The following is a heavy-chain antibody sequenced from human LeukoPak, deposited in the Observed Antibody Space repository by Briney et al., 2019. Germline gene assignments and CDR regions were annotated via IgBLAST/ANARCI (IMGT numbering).Heavy chain of an antibody. CDR2: IYHTGST. CDR1: GGSFSSDGYY. Sequence: TLSLTRTVSGGSFSSDGYYWSWIRQPPGKGLEWIGFIYHTGSTYYIPSLKSRLTISVYRSKNQFSLRLSSVSAADTAVYYCARDQGPLGYCSGGSCYPSGDWFDPWGQGTLVTVSS. V-gene: IGHV4-30-2*01. J-gene: IGHJ5*02. D-gene: IGHD2-15*01. CDR3: ARDQGPLGYCSGGSCYPSGDWFDP.